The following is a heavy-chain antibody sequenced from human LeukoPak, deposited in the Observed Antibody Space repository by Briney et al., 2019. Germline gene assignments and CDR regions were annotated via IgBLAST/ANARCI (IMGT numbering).Heavy chain of an antibody. V-gene: IGHV3-33*06. CDR1: GFTFSSYG. Sequence: GGSLRLSCAASGFTFSSYGMHWVRQAPGKGLEWVAVIWYDGSNKYYADSVKGRFTISRDNSKNTLYLQMNSLRAEDTAVYYCAKGIPGSSSSWYKFDYWGQGTLVTVSS. J-gene: IGHJ4*02. D-gene: IGHD6-13*01. CDR3: AKGIPGSSSSWYKFDY. CDR2: IWYDGSNK.